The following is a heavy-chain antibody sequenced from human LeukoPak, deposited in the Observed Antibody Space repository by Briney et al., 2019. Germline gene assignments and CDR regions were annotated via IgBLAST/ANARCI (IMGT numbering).Heavy chain of an antibody. D-gene: IGHD5-18*01. CDR3: ARARSEAMADTLFFDY. V-gene: IGHV3-30*02. CDR2: IRYDGSNK. CDR1: GFTFSSYG. Sequence: GGSLRLSCAASGFTFSSYGMHWVRQAPGKGLEWAAFIRYDGSNKYYADSVKGRFTISRDNSKNTLYLQMNSLRAADTAVYYCARARSEAMADTLFFDYWGQGTLVTVSS. J-gene: IGHJ4*02.